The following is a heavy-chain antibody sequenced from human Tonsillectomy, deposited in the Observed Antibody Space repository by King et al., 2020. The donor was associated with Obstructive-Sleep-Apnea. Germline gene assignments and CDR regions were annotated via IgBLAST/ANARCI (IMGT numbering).Heavy chain of an antibody. V-gene: IGHV1-2*02. Sequence: QLVQSGAEVKKPGASVKVSCKASGYTFTGYYIHWVRQAPGQGLEWMGWINPNSGGTNYEQKFQGRVTMTRDTSISTAYMELSRLRSDDTAVYYCATVAVSTATYYFDYWGQGTLVTVSS. CDR1: GYTFTGYY. CDR3: ATVAVSTATYYFDY. J-gene: IGHJ4*02. D-gene: IGHD4-17*01. CDR2: INPNSGGT.